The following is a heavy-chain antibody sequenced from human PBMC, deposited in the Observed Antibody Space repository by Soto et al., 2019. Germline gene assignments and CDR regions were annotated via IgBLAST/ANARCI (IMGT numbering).Heavy chain of an antibody. CDR1: GFTFSSYA. D-gene: IGHD3-10*01. V-gene: IGHV3-23*01. CDR3: AKSITMVRGVRYYYYGMDV. J-gene: IGHJ6*02. Sequence: PGGSLRLSCAASGFTFSSYAMSWVRQAPGKGLEWVSAISGSGGSTYYADSVKGRFTISRDNSKNTLYLQMNSLKAEDTAVYYCAKSITMVRGVRYYYYGMDVWGQGTTVTVSS. CDR2: ISGSGGST.